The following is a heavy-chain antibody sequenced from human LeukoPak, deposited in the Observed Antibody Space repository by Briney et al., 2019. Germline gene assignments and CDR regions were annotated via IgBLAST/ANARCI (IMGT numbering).Heavy chain of an antibody. CDR3: ARGAMPYSSGSHGIFDY. CDR1: GGTFSSYA. J-gene: IGHJ4*02. V-gene: IGHV1-69*13. Sequence: SVKVSCKASGGTFSSYAISWVRQAPGQGLEWMGGIIPIFGTANYAQKFQGRVTIAADESTSTAYMELSSLRSEDTAVYYCARGAMPYSSGSHGIFDYWGQGTLVTVSS. D-gene: IGHD6-19*01. CDR2: IIPIFGTA.